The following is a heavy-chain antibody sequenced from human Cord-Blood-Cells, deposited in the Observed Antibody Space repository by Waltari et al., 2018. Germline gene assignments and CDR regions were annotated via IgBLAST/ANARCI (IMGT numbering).Heavy chain of an antibody. D-gene: IGHD3-10*01. Sequence: QVQLVQSGAEVKKPGSSVKVSCKASGGTFSSYAISWVRQASGQGLAWMGGIIPIFGTANYAQKFQGRVTIPADKSTSTAYMELSSLRSEDTAVYYCASLGGGVGYYYGSGSYPFDYWGQGTLVTVSS. CDR1: GGTFSSYA. V-gene: IGHV1-69*06. J-gene: IGHJ4*02. CDR2: IIPIFGTA. CDR3: ASLGGGVGYYYGSGSYPFDY.